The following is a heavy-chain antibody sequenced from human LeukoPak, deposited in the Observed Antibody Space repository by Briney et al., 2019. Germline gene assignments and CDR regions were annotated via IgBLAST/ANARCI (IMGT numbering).Heavy chain of an antibody. CDR2: ISSSSSYI. D-gene: IGHD2-15*01. Sequence: GGSLRLSCAASGFTFSSYSMSWVRQAPGKGLEWVSSISSSSSYIYYADSVKGRFTISRDNAKNSLYLQMNSLRAEDTAVYYCARAQYCSGGSCYLGSGMDVWGQGTTVTVS. V-gene: IGHV3-21*01. J-gene: IGHJ6*02. CDR1: GFTFSSYS. CDR3: ARAQYCSGGSCYLGSGMDV.